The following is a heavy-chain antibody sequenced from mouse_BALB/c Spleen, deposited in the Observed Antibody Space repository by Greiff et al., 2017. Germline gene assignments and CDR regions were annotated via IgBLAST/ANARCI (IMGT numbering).Heavy chain of an antibody. Sequence: DVMLVESGGGLVKPGGSLKLSCAASGFTFSSYTMSWVRQTPEKRLEWVATISSGGSYTYYPDSVKGRFTISRDNAKNTLYLQMSSLKSEDTAMYYCTRGVLLRLRGYFDVWGAGTTVTVSS. CDR1: GFTFSSYT. CDR2: ISSGGSYT. D-gene: IGHD1-2*01. V-gene: IGHV5-6-4*01. CDR3: TRGVLLRLRGYFDV. J-gene: IGHJ1*01.